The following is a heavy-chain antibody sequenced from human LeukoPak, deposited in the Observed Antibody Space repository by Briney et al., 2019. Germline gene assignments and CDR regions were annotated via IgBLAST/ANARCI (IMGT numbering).Heavy chain of an antibody. D-gene: IGHD3-22*01. Sequence: GGSLRLSCAASGFTFSSYGMHWVRQAPGKGLEWVAFIRYDGSNKYYADSVKGRFTISRDNSKTTLYLQMNSLRAEDTAVYYCAKDPPPYYYDSSGYSYAFDIWGQGTMVTVSS. CDR2: IRYDGSNK. CDR1: GFTFSSYG. V-gene: IGHV3-30*02. CDR3: AKDPPPYYYDSSGYSYAFDI. J-gene: IGHJ3*02.